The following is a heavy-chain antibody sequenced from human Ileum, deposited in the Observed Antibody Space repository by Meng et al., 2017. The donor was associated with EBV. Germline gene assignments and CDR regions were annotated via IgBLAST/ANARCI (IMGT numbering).Heavy chain of an antibody. Sequence: QVQLQRPGPGLLKPSQTLSLTCTVSGGSIRSTGHYWTWIRQPPGKGLEWIGYIFYSGSSFYNPSLQSRVTISVDTSKNQFSLNLSSVTAADTAVYYCVRVAVTAIHFDSWGQGTLVTVSS. D-gene: IGHD2-21*02. CDR3: VRVAVTAIHFDS. CDR1: GGSIRSTGHY. V-gene: IGHV4-30-4*01. CDR2: IFYSGSS. J-gene: IGHJ4*02.